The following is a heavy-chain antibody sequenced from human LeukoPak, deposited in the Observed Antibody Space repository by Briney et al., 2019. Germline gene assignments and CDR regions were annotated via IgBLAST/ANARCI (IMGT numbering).Heavy chain of an antibody. CDR2: ISGYNGNT. CDR1: GYTFTSYG. J-gene: IGHJ4*02. CDR3: ARDSLSRRGSGWHPPDY. Sequence: ASVKVSCKASGYTFTSYGITWVRQAPGQGLEWMGWISGYNGNTNYAQKLQGRVTMTRDTSTSTVYMELSSLRSEDTAVYYCARDSLSRRGSGWHPPDYWGQGTLVTVSS. D-gene: IGHD6-19*01. V-gene: IGHV1-18*01.